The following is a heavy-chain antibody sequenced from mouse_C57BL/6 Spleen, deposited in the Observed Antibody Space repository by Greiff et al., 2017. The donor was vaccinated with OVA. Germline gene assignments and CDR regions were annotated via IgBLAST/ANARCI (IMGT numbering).Heavy chain of an antibody. J-gene: IGHJ4*01. D-gene: IGHD1-1*01. CDR1: GYAFTNYL. V-gene: IGHV1-54*01. CDR3: ARWHYVLYAMDY. Sequence: QVQLQQSGAELVRPGTSVKVSCKASGYAFTNYLIEWVKQRPGQGLEWIGVINPGSGGTNYNEKFKGKATLTADKSSSTAYMQLSSLTSEDSAVYFCARWHYVLYAMDYWGQGTSVTVSS. CDR2: INPGSGGT.